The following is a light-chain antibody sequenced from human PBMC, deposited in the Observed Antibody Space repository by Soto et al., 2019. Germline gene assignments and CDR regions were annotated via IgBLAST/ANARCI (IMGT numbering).Light chain of an antibody. V-gene: IGLV2-14*03. CDR3: HSYTSRNTYV. CDR2: DVS. J-gene: IGLJ1*01. CDR1: SSDVGAYKY. Sequence: QSALTQPASVSGSPGQSITISCTGTSSDVGAYKYVSWFQQHPGEAPKLMIFDVSSRPSGVSDRFSGSKSGNTASLTISGLQAEDEADYYCHSYTSRNTYVFGTGTKVTVL.